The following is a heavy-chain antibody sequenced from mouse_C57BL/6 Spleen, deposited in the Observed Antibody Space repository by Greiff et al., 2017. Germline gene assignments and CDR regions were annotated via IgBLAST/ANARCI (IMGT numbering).Heavy chain of an antibody. Sequence: EVQVVESGGGLVKPGGSLKLSCAASGFTFSDYGMHWVRQAPEKGLEWVAYISSGSSTIYYADTVKGRFTISRDNAKNTLFLQMTSLRSEDTAMYYCARPLYYDSYYAMDYWGQGTSVTVSS. CDR3: ARPLYYDSYYAMDY. J-gene: IGHJ4*01. V-gene: IGHV5-17*01. D-gene: IGHD2-4*01. CDR1: GFTFSDYG. CDR2: ISSGSSTI.